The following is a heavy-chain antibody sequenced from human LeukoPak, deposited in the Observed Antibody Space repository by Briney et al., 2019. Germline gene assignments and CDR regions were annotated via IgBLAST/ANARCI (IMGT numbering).Heavy chain of an antibody. D-gene: IGHD2-8*01. J-gene: IGHJ4*02. V-gene: IGHV3-74*01. Sequence: QPGGSLRLSCAGSGFTFTNYWMHWVRQAPGKGLVWVSGINSDGSSTNYADSGKGRSTISRDNAKNSLYLQMSYLRAEDSAVYYCARDYDGVRGDWWGQGTLVTVSS. CDR2: INSDGSST. CDR3: ARDYDGVRGDW. CDR1: GFTFTNYW.